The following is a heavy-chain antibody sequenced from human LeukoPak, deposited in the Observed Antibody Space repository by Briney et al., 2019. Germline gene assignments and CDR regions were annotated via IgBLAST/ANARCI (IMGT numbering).Heavy chain of an antibody. CDR3: ARVYCANGVCYSFDY. CDR1: GGSISSSSYY. J-gene: IGHJ4*01. Sequence: ASETLSLTCTVSGGSISSSSYYWGWIRQPPGKGLEWIGSIYYSGTTYYNLSLKSRVTILVDTSKNQFSLKLSSVTAADTAVYYCARVYCANGVCYSFDYWGQGTLVTVSS. V-gene: IGHV4-39*07. D-gene: IGHD2-8*01. CDR2: IYYSGTT.